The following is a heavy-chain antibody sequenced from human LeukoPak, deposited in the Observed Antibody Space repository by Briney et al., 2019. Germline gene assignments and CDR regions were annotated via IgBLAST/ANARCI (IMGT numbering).Heavy chain of an antibody. CDR3: ARGQKYSYGYRVTELGSGYFDY. V-gene: IGHV4-59*01. J-gene: IGHJ4*02. CDR2: IYYSGST. Sequence: SETLSLTCTVSGGSLSSYYWSWIRQPPGKGLEWIGYIYYSGSTKYNPSLKSRVSISVDTSKNQLSLRLSSVTAADTAVYYCARGQKYSYGYRVTELGSGYFDYRGQGTPVTVSS. CDR1: GGSLSSYY. D-gene: IGHD5-18*01.